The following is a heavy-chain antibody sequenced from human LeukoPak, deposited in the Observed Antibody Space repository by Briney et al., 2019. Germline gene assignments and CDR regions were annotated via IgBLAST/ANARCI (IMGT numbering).Heavy chain of an antibody. CDR1: GGSISSYY. D-gene: IGHD3-10*01. CDR3: ARTRSYGSGNFAVFWFDP. Sequence: PSETLSLTCTVSGGSISSYYWSWIRQPPGRGLEWIGYIYYSGSTTYNPSLKSRVTISVDTSKNQFSLKLSSVTAADTAVYYCARTRSYGSGNFAVFWFDPWGQGTLVTVSS. V-gene: IGHV4-59*01. CDR2: IYYSGST. J-gene: IGHJ5*02.